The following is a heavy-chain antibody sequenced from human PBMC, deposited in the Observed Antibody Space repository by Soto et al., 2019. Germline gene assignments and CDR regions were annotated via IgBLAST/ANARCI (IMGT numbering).Heavy chain of an antibody. V-gene: IGHV3-15*02. J-gene: IGHJ4*02. Sequence: EVQLVESGGALVKPGESLRLSCAASGFTFSNAWISWVRQAPGKGLEWVGRIKSKTEGGTTDHAAPVKGRFHGSREDAKHTLYLHMNSLTTEDTAVYYCATSIYSYTYFRYWGQGTLVTVSS. CDR2: IKSKTEGGTT. CDR1: GFTFSNAW. CDR3: ATSIYSYTYFRY. D-gene: IGHD5-18*01.